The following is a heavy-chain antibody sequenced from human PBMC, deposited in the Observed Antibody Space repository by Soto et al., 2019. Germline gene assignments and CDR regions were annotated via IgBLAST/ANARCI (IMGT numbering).Heavy chain of an antibody. V-gene: IGHV3-11*01. Sequence: PGGSLRLSCAASGFTFSDYYMSWIRQAPGKGLEWVSYISSSGSTIYYADSVKGRFTISRDNAKNSLYLQMNSLRAEDTAVYYCARGVVVPAAPAYYYYYMDVWGKGTTVTVSS. CDR2: ISSSGSTI. CDR1: GFTFSDYY. CDR3: ARGVVVPAAPAYYYYYMDV. D-gene: IGHD2-2*01. J-gene: IGHJ6*03.